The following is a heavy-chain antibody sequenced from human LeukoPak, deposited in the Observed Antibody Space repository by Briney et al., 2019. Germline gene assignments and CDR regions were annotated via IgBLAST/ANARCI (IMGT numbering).Heavy chain of an antibody. J-gene: IGHJ4*02. CDR2: INPNSGGT. Sequence: ASVKVSCKASGYTFTGYYMHWVRQAPGQGLEWMGRINPNSGGTNYAQKFQGRVTMTRDTSISTAYMELSRLRSDDTAVYYCARKRYSSGYYHETNRFIYWGRGTVDSVSS. CDR1: GYTFTGYY. D-gene: IGHD3-22*01. V-gene: IGHV1-2*06. CDR3: ARKRYSSGYYHETNRFIY.